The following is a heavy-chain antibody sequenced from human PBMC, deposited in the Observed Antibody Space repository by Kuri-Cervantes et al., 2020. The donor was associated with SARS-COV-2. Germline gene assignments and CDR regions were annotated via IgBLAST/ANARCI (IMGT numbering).Heavy chain of an antibody. CDR1: GFTFTSSA. J-gene: IGHJ3*02. CDR2: IVVGSGNT. CDR3: AAALIDAFDI. V-gene: IGHV1-58*02. Sequence: SVQISCKASGFTFTSSAMQWVRQGRGQRLEWIGWIVVGSGNTNYAQKFQERVTITRDMSTSTAYMELSSLRSEDMDVYYCAAALIDAFDIWGQGTMVTVSS.